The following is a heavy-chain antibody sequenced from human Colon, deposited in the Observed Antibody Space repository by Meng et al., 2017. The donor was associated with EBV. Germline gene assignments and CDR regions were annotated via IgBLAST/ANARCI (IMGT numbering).Heavy chain of an antibody. CDR3: ARHTFSGNPGGIDS. D-gene: IGHD4-23*01. CDR2: QCHADDT. Sequence: QRQLRESGPGLVKPSETLSLTCTVSGGPISRTGTCGGWIRQPPGKGLEWIGSQCHADDTYYNPSLMGRVTISVDTSKNQVSLKLTSVTAADTSIYYCARHTFSGNPGGIDSWGQGILVTVSS. CDR1: GGPISRTGTC. J-gene: IGHJ4*02. V-gene: IGHV4-39*01.